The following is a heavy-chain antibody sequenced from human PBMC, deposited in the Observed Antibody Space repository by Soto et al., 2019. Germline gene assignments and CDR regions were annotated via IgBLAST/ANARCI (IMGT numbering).Heavy chain of an antibody. CDR1: GGSISSGDYY. CDR3: ARETGVLDYYDSSGPRDY. J-gene: IGHJ4*02. D-gene: IGHD3-22*01. V-gene: IGHV4-30-4*01. Sequence: SETLSLTCTVSGGSISSGDYYWSWIRQPPGKGLEWIGYIYYSGSTYYNPSLKSRVTISVDTSKNQFSLKLSSVTAADTAVYYCARETGVLDYYDSSGPRDYRGQGTLVTVSS. CDR2: IYYSGST.